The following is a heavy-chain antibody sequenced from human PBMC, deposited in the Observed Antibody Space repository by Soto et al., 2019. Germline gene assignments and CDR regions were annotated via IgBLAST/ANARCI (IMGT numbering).Heavy chain of an antibody. D-gene: IGHD1-1*01. CDR1: GDSVSSTSSI. CDR3: ARDLHGTYYYYS. CDR2: TYYRSKWHT. V-gene: IGHV6-1*01. Sequence: SQTLSLICDISGDSVSSTSSIWNWIRQSPSRGLEWLGRTYYRSKWHTDYAVSVRGRITINPDTPKNQFFLQLSSVTPDDTAVYFCARDLHGTYYYYSWGQGTLVTVS. J-gene: IGHJ4*02.